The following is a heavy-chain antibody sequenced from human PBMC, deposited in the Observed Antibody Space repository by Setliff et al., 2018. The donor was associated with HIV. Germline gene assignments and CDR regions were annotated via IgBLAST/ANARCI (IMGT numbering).Heavy chain of an antibody. V-gene: IGHV1-18*01. J-gene: IGHJ4*02. Sequence: GASVKVSCKASGYSPGNYGIAWVRQARGQGLEWLGWISVNTGDVFYAQTFQGRVTMTADASTGTVHMDLRGLTFDDSAIYFCAYRRGGWELRVWGQGTSGTVS. CDR3: AYRRGGWELRV. D-gene: IGHD1-26*01. CDR2: ISVNTGDV. CDR1: GYSPGNYG.